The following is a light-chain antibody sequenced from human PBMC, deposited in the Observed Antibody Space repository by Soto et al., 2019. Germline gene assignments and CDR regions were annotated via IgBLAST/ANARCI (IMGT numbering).Light chain of an antibody. V-gene: IGKV3-20*01. CDR2: GAS. CDR1: QSISSSY. CDR3: QQYGGSPPYT. J-gene: IGKJ2*01. Sequence: VLTQSPGTLSLSPGERATISCRASQSISSSYLAWYQHKPGQASRLLIYGASSRATGIPHRFSGSGSGTDCTLTIRRLEPEDCGVYYCQQYGGSPPYTFGQGTRLEIK.